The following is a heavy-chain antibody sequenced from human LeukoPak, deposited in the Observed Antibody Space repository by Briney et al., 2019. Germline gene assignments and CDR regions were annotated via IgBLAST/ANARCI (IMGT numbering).Heavy chain of an antibody. Sequence: PSESLSLTCTVSGGSISNSIYYWGWIRQPPGKGLEWIGTIYYSGSTYYNPSLKSRVTISVDTSKNQFSLKLTSVTAADTAVYYCARRGDYEFDSWGQGTLVTVSS. CDR3: ARRGDYEFDS. V-gene: IGHV4-39*01. CDR1: GGSISNSIYY. CDR2: IYYSGST. J-gene: IGHJ4*02. D-gene: IGHD4-17*01.